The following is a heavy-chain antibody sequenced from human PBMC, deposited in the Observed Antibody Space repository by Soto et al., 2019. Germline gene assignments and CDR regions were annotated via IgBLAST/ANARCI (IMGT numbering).Heavy chain of an antibody. CDR1: GYTFTGYY. J-gene: IGHJ4*02. CDR2: IDPDSGDT. Sequence: ASVKVSCKASGYTFTGYYLHWVRQAPGQGPEWVGKIDPDSGDTDQSQKFQGRVTLTRDTAIDTAYMELTRLTLDDTAIYYCARGTLEWGPATLVTVSS. CDR3: ARGTLE. V-gene: IGHV1-2*02.